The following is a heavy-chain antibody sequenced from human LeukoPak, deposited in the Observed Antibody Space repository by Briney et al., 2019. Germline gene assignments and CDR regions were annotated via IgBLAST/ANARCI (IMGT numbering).Heavy chain of an antibody. D-gene: IGHD3-10*01. CDR3: AKRGESGVYYFDF. CDR2: INAGGGTYT. Sequence: GGSLRLSCAASGFTFSSFGMSWVRQASGEGLEWVSSINAGGGTYTYYADSVKGRFTISRDNSNNTLHLQMNSLRAEDTAVYYCAKRGESGVYYFDFWGQGTLVTVSS. V-gene: IGHV3-23*01. J-gene: IGHJ4*02. CDR1: GFTFSSFG.